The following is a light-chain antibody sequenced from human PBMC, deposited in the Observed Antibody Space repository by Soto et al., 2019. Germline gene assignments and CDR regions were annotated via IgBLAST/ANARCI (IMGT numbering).Light chain of an antibody. Sequence: EIVLTQSPGTLSLSPGEGATLSCRASQSVSNSYLAWYQQKPGQAPRLLIYGASSRATGIPDRFSGSGSGTDFTLTISRLEPEYFAVYYCQQYGSSPFTFGPGTKVDIK. J-gene: IGKJ3*01. CDR2: GAS. CDR3: QQYGSSPFT. V-gene: IGKV3-20*01. CDR1: QSVSNSY.